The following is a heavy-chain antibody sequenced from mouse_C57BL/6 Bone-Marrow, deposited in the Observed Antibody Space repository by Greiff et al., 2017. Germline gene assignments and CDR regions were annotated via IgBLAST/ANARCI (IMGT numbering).Heavy chain of an antibody. J-gene: IGHJ2*01. CDR2: INPGSGGT. CDR3: ARRVQGYFDD. V-gene: IGHV1-54*01. CDR1: GYAFTNYL. Sequence: VQLQESGAELVRPGTSVKVSCKASGYAFTNYLIEWVKQRPGQGLEWIGVINPGSGGTNYNEKFKGKATLTADKSSSTAYMQLSSLTSEDSAVYFCARRVQGYFDDWGQGTTLTVSS.